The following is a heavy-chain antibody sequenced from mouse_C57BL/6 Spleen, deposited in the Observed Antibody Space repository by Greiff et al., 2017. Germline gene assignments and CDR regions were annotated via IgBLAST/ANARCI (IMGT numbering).Heavy chain of an antibody. J-gene: IGHJ1*03. V-gene: IGHV1-42*01. D-gene: IGHD1-1*01. CDR1: GYSFTGYY. CDR2: INPSTGGT. Sequence: EVQLQQSGPELVKPGASVKISCKASGYSFTGYYMNWVKQSPEKSLEWIGEINPSTGGTTYNQKFKAKATLTVDKSSSTAYIQLKSLTSEDSAVYYCARPHYYGSSHWYFDVWGTGTTVTVSS. CDR3: ARPHYYGSSHWYFDV.